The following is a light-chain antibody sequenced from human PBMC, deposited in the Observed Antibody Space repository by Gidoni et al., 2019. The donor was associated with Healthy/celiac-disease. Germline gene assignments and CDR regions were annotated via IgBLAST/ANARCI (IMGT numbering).Light chain of an antibody. Sequence: SYQLTQPPSVSVSPGQTARIPCSRDALPKQYANWYQQKPGQAPVLVIYKDSERPSGIPERFSGSSSGTTVTLTISGVQAEDEADYYCQSADSSGTWVFGGGTKLTVL. V-gene: IGLV3-25*03. CDR2: KDS. J-gene: IGLJ3*02. CDR3: QSADSSGTWV. CDR1: ALPKQY.